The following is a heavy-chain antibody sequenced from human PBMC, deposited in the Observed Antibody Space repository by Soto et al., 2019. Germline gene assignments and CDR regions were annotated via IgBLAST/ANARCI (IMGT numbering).Heavy chain of an antibody. D-gene: IGHD1-26*01. CDR2: IYYSGST. CDR3: ARDRTPDIAVGRYFDY. Sequence: SETLSLTCTVSGGSISSGGYYWSWIRQHPGKGLEWIGYIYYSGSTYYNPSLKSRVTISVDTSKNQFSLKLSSVTAADTAVYYCARDRTPDIAVGRYFDYWGQGTLVTVSS. V-gene: IGHV4-31*03. J-gene: IGHJ4*02. CDR1: GGSISSGGYY.